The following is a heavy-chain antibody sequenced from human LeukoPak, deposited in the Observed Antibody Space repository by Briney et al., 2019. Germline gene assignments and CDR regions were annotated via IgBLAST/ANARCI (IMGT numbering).Heavy chain of an antibody. V-gene: IGHV3-33*06. CDR2: IWYDGGNK. Sequence: PGRSLRLSCAASGFTFSSYGMHWVRQAPGKGLEWVALIWYDGGNKYYADSVKGRLTISRDNSKNTLYLQMNSLRAEDTAVYYCAKPVDGASVQRYFQHWGQGTLVTVSS. D-gene: IGHD1-1*01. CDR3: AKPVDGASVQRYFQH. CDR1: GFTFSSYG. J-gene: IGHJ1*01.